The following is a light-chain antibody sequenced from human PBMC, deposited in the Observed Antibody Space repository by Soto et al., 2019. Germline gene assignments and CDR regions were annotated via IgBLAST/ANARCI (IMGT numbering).Light chain of an antibody. V-gene: IGKV3-11*01. CDR3: HQRSNWPRT. CDR1: QSVSSY. J-gene: IGKJ2*01. Sequence: EIVLTQSPATLSLSPGERATLSCRTSQSVSSYLAWYQQKPGQAPRLLIYDASNRATGIPSRFSGSGSGTDFTLPISRLEHEDSAVYYCHQRSNWPRTFGQGTKLEIK. CDR2: DAS.